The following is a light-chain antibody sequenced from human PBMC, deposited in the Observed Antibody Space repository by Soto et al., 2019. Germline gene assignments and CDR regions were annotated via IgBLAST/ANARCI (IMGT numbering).Light chain of an antibody. CDR1: QSVSGRF. CDR2: GAS. J-gene: IGKJ5*01. Sequence: EIVLTQSPGTLSLSPGERATLSCRASQSVSGRFLTWYQQKCGKAPRLLIYGASTRATGIPDRFSGSGSGTDFTLTISRLEPEDFVLYYCQHFRAFGQGTRLEIK. CDR3: QHFRA. V-gene: IGKV3-20*01.